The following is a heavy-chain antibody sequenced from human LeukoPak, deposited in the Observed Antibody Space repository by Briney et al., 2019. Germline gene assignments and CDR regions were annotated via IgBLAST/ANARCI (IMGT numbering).Heavy chain of an antibody. CDR1: GFTFSSYE. V-gene: IGHV3-48*03. J-gene: IGHJ4*02. Sequence: GGSLRLSCAASGFTFSSYEMNWVRQAPGKGLEWVSYISSSGSTIYYADSVKGRFTISRDNAKNSLYLQMNSLRAEDLAVYYCARDQAGRHSDYWGQGTLVTVSS. D-gene: IGHD6-13*01. CDR2: ISSSGSTI. CDR3: ARDQAGRHSDY.